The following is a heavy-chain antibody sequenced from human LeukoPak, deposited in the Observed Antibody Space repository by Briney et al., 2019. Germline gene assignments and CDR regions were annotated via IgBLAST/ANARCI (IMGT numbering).Heavy chain of an antibody. Sequence: SETLSLTCTVSGGSISSYYWSWLRQPPGKGLEWIGYIYYSGSTNYNPSLKSRVTISVDTSKNQFSLKLSSVTAADTAVYYCARDGRSGSYYYYMDVWGKGTTVTVSS. J-gene: IGHJ6*03. V-gene: IGHV4-59*01. CDR2: IYYSGST. CDR3: ARDGRSGSYYYYMDV. D-gene: IGHD1-26*01. CDR1: GGSISSYY.